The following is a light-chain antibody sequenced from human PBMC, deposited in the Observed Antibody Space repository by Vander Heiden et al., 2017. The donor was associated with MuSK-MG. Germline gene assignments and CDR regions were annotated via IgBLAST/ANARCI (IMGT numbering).Light chain of an antibody. CDR2: DAS. CDR3: QQNDNLPWT. Sequence: GDRITITCQASQDLGAYLNWYQERPGKAPKLLIYDASNLDTGVPSRFSRRGYGTEFPLTISSLQPEDTGSYYYQQNDNLPWTFGRGTRVEIK. V-gene: IGKV1-33*01. J-gene: IGKJ1*01. CDR1: QDLGAY.